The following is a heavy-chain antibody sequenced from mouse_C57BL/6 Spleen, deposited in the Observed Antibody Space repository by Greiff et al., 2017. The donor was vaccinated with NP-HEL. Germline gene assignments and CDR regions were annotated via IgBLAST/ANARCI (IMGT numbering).Heavy chain of an antibody. V-gene: IGHV1-64*01. CDR2: IHPNSGST. CDR1: GYTFTSYW. CDR3: ARSQLGGYYAMDY. D-gene: IGHD4-1*02. J-gene: IGHJ4*01. Sequence: VQLQQPGAELVKPGASVKLSCKASGYTFTSYWMHWVKQRPGQGLEWIGMIHPNSGSTNYNEKFKSKATLTVDKSSSTAYMQLSSLTSEDSAVYYCARSQLGGYYAMDYWGQGTSVTVSS.